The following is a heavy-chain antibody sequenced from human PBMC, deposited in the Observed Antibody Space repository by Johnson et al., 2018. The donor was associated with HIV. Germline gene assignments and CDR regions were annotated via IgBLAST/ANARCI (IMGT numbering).Heavy chain of an antibody. CDR1: GFSFSSYG. V-gene: IGHV3-30*03. CDR3: ARPSVMTTLTTTPWAFDI. Sequence: QMLLVESGGGVVQPGRSLRLSCAASGFSFSSYGMHWVRQAPGKGLEWVAVISYDGSNKNSAGSGKGRFTISRDNSKKTLYLQMNSLRVDDTAVYNWARPSVMTTLTTTPWAFDIWGQGTMVTVSS. CDR2: ISYDGSNK. D-gene: IGHD4-17*01. J-gene: IGHJ3*02.